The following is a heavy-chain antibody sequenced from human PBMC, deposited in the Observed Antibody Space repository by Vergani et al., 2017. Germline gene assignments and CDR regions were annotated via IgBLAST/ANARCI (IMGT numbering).Heavy chain of an antibody. V-gene: IGHV3-30-3*01. CDR1: GFTFSSYA. Sequence: QVQLVESGGGVVQPGRSLRLSCAASGFTFSSYAMHWVRQAPGKGLEWVAVISYDGSNKYYADSVKGRFTISRDNSKNTLYLQMNSLRAEDTAVYYCAKDVYGDYDWGQGTLVTVSS. CDR3: AKDVYGDYD. D-gene: IGHD4-17*01. J-gene: IGHJ4*02. CDR2: ISYDGSNK.